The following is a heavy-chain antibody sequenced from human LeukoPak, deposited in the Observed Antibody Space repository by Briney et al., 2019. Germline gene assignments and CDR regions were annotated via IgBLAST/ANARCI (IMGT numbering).Heavy chain of an antibody. D-gene: IGHD6-25*01. Sequence: GGSLRLSCAASGFTFSSYSMNWVRQAPGKGLEWVSSISSSSSYIYYADSVKGRFTISRDNAKNSLYLQMNSLRAEDTAFYYCAKSYTSGSYVVDYWGQGTLVTVSS. V-gene: IGHV3-21*04. CDR2: ISSSSSYI. CDR1: GFTFSSYS. CDR3: AKSYTSGSYVVDY. J-gene: IGHJ4*02.